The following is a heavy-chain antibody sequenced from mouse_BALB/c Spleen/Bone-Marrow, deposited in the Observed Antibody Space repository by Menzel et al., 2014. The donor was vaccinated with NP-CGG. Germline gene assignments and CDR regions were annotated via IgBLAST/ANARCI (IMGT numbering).Heavy chain of an antibody. CDR2: INPDSNTI. CDR3: SRLGYYGGFAY. J-gene: IGHJ3*01. V-gene: IGHV4-1*02. Sequence: EVMLVESGGGLVQPGGSLKLSCAASGFDFSRYWMSWVRQAPGKGLEWIGEINPDSNTINYTPSLKGKFIISRDNAKNTLFLQMSKVRSEDTALYYCSRLGYYGGFAYWGQGTHVTVSA. CDR1: GFDFSRYW. D-gene: IGHD2-3*01.